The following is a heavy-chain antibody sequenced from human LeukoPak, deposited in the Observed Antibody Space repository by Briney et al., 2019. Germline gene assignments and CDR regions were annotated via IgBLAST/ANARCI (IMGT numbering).Heavy chain of an antibody. CDR2: ISSSGNYI. J-gene: IGHJ6*02. Sequence: GGSLRLSCAASRFTFSSYSMNWVRQAPGKGLEWVSSISSSGNYIYYADSVKGRFTISRDNAKNSLYLQMNSLRAEDTAVYYCAREPYSSARGHYYGMDVWGQGTTVTVSS. D-gene: IGHD6-19*01. CDR3: AREPYSSARGHYYGMDV. CDR1: RFTFSSYS. V-gene: IGHV3-21*01.